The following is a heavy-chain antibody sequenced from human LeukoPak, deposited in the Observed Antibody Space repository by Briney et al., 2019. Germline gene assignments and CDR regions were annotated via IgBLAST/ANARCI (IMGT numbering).Heavy chain of an antibody. J-gene: IGHJ4*02. D-gene: IGHD5-12*01. CDR1: GFTFSSYA. CDR2: ISGSGGST. Sequence: GGSLRLSCAASGFTFSSYAMSWVRQAPGKGLEWVSAISGSGGSTYYADSVKGRFTISRHNSKNTLYLQMNSLRAEDTAVYYCASHRYSGYDCGYWGQGTLVTVSS. V-gene: IGHV3-23*01. CDR3: ASHRYSGYDCGY.